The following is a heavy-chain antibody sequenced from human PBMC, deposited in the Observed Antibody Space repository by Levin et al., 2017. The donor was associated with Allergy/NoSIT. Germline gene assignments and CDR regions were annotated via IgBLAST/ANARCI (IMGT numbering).Heavy chain of an antibody. J-gene: IGHJ6*03. CDR3: ASLNMGVPPAPPARFYYMDV. D-gene: IGHD2-2*01. CDR1: SGSIGTYY. CDR2: IYYNGNT. Sequence: ASETLSLTCTVSSGSIGTYYWSWIRQPPGKGLEWIGHIYYNGNTNYNPSLKSRVSILVDTSKNQFSLKLSSVTAADTAVYYCASLNMGVPPAPPARFYYMDVWGRGTTVTVSS. V-gene: IGHV4-59*01.